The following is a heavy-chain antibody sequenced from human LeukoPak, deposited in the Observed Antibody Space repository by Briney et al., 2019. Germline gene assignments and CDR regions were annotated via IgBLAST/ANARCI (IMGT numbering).Heavy chain of an antibody. Sequence: GGSLRLSCAASGFTFSNHGMNWVRQAPGKGLEWVSGISGNGDITYYADSVKGRFTISRDNSKNTLYLQMNSLRAEDTAVYYCARGTMFPYYFDYWGQGTLVTVSS. CDR2: ISGNGDIT. CDR1: GFTFSNHG. V-gene: IGHV3-23*01. J-gene: IGHJ4*02. D-gene: IGHD3-10*02. CDR3: ARGTMFPYYFDY.